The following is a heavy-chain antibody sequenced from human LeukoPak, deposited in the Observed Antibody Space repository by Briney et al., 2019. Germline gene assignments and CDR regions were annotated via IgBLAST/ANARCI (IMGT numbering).Heavy chain of an antibody. J-gene: IGHJ6*02. CDR1: GFTFSSYG. D-gene: IGHD4-17*01. CDR3: ARDRYGAISLGYYYYGMDV. Sequence: GGSLRLSCAASGFTFSSYGMHWVRQAPGKGLEWVAVIGNNASTKYSADSEKGRFTISRANSKNTLYLQMNSLRAEDTAVYYCARDRYGAISLGYYYYGMDVWGQGTTVTVSS. V-gene: IGHV3-33*01. CDR2: IGNNASTK.